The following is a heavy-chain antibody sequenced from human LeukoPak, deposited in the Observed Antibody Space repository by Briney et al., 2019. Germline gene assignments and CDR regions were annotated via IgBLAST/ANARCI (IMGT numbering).Heavy chain of an antibody. V-gene: IGHV4-30-4*08. CDR3: ARYQYSSSSCLFDI. D-gene: IGHD6-6*01. Sequence: SETLSLTCTVSGGSISSGDYYWSWIRQPPGKGLEWIGYIYYSGSTYYSPSLKSQSTISVDTSKNQFSLKLSSVTAADTAVYYCARYQYSSSSCLFDIWGQGTMVTVSS. CDR1: GGSISSGDYY. CDR2: IYYSGST. J-gene: IGHJ3*02.